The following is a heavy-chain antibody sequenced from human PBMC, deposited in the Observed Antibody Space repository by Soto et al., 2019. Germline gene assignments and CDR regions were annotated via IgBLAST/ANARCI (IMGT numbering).Heavy chain of an antibody. CDR3: ARLLSYTETWYYFDS. CDR1: GGSISSSTYY. D-gene: IGHD2-2*02. V-gene: IGHV4-39*01. CDR2: FFIGGNT. Sequence: PSETLSLTCTVSGGSISSSTYYWGWMRQPPGKGLEWIASFFIGGNTYYNPSLKSRVTISVDTSKNQFSLKLSSVTAADTAVYYCARLLSYTETWYYFDSWGQGTLVTVSS. J-gene: IGHJ4*02.